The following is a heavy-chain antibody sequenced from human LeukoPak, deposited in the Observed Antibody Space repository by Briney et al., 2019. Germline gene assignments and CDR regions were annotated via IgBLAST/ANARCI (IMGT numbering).Heavy chain of an antibody. Sequence: SETLSLTCTVSGGSISSGDYYWSWNRQPPGKGLEWIGYIYYSGSTYYNPSLKSRVTISVDTSKNQFSLKLSSVTAADTAVYYCARGYCSSTSCARWFDPWGQGTLVTVSS. J-gene: IGHJ5*02. D-gene: IGHD2-2*01. V-gene: IGHV4-30-4*01. CDR2: IYYSGST. CDR3: ARGYCSSTSCARWFDP. CDR1: GGSISSGDYY.